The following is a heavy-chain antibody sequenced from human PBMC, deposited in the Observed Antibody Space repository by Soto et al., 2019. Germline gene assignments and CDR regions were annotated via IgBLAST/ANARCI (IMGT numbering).Heavy chain of an antibody. J-gene: IGHJ2*01. CDR3: ARSGYSSGWYHWYFDF. V-gene: IGHV1-3*01. D-gene: IGHD6-19*01. CDR1: GYTFTNYG. Sequence: ASVKVSCKAAGYTFTNYGIHWVRQAPGQRLEWMGWINAGNGNTKYSQKLQGRVTINRDTSASTAYMELSSLRSEDTAVYYCARSGYSSGWYHWYFDFWGRGTLVTVS. CDR2: INAGNGNT.